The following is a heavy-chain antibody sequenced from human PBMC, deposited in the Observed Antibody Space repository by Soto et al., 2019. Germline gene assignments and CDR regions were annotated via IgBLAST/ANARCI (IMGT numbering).Heavy chain of an antibody. V-gene: IGHV4-59*01. CDR2: IHYNGNT. CDR1: GDSISSYS. J-gene: IGHJ3*01. CDR3: AIWSTWASDRFDALAF. Sequence: PSETLSLTCVVSGDSISSYSWSWIRQPPGKGLEWIGNIHYNGNTKYSPSLKSRVTISVNTSKNHFSLKLISVTTADTAVYFCAIWSTWASDRFDALAFSGQRTMDTVSS. D-gene: IGHD1-26*01.